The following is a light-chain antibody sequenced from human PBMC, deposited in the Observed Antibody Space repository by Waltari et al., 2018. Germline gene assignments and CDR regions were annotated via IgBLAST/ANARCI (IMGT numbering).Light chain of an antibody. CDR1: QSLLHSNGYNY. CDR3: MQALQTPFT. Sequence: DIVMTQSPLSLPVTPGEPASISCRSSQSLLHSNGYNYLDWYLQKPGQAPQLLIYLGSNLASGIPDRFIGSGSGTEFTLKISRVEADDIGVYYCMQALQTPFTFGPCTKVDIK. CDR2: LGS. V-gene: IGKV2-28*01. J-gene: IGKJ3*01.